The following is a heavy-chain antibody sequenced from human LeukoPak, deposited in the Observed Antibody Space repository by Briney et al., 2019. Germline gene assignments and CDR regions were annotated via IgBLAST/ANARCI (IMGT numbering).Heavy chain of an antibody. D-gene: IGHD2-15*01. CDR1: GFTFSSYA. CDR3: AKSRGGSYYSSLDY. CDR2: IIGSGGST. Sequence: GESLRLSCAASGFTFSSYAMSWVRRAPGVGPEWVSSIIGSGGSTYYADSVKGRFTISRDNSKNTLFLQMNSLRVEDTALYYCAKSRGGSYYSSLDYWGQGTLLTVSS. J-gene: IGHJ4*02. V-gene: IGHV3-23*01.